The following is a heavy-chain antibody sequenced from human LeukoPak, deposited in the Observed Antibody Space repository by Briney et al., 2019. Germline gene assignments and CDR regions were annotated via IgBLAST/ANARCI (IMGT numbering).Heavy chain of an antibody. V-gene: IGHV1-46*01. CDR3: ASSTTVVTPLDY. CDR2: INPSGGST. Sequence: ASVKVSCKASGFTFTSYYMHWVRQAPGQGLEWMGIINPSGGSTSYAQKFQGRVTMTRDTSTSTVYMELSSLRSEDTAVYYCASSTTVVTPLDYWDQGTLVTVSS. D-gene: IGHD4-23*01. J-gene: IGHJ4*02. CDR1: GFTFTSYY.